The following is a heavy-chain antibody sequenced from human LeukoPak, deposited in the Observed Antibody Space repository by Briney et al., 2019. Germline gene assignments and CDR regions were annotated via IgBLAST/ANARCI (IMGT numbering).Heavy chain of an antibody. CDR1: GFTFSSYS. D-gene: IGHD3-9*01. J-gene: IGHJ4*02. CDR3: ARGGRLRYFDWAPDY. CDR2: TSVDGSNK. V-gene: IGHV3-30*03. Sequence: PGGSLRLSCAASGFTFSSYSMNWVRQAPGKGLEWVAVTSVDGSNKRYVDSVKGRFTISRDNSKNTLYLQMNSLRTDDTAVYYCARGGRLRYFDWAPDYWGQGTLVTVSS.